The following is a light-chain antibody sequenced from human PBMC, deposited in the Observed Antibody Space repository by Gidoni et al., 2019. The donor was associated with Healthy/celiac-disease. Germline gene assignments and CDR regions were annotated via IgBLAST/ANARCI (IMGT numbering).Light chain of an antibody. J-gene: IGLJ2*01. V-gene: IGLV3-1*01. Sequence: SYDLTQPPSVSVSPGQTASITCSGDKLGDKYVSWYQQKPGQSPVLVIYQDNKRPSGIPERFSGSSSGNTATLTISGTQAMDEADYYCQAWDSTTVVFGGGTKLTVL. CDR2: QDN. CDR1: KLGDKY. CDR3: QAWDSTTVV.